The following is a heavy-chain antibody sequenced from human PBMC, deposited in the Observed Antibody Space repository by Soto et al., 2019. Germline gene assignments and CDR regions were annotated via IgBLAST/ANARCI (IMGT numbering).Heavy chain of an antibody. V-gene: IGHV1-18*01. J-gene: IGHJ6*02. CDR2: ISAYNGNT. D-gene: IGHD5-12*01. CDR3: ARDHGGGYNTNYYYYGMDV. CDR1: GYTFTSYG. Sequence: ASVKVSCKASGYTFTSYGISWVRQAPGQGLEWMGWISAYNGNTNYAQKLQGRVTMTTDTSTSTAYMELRSLRSDDTAVYYCARDHGGGYNTNYYYYGMDVWGQGTMVTVSS.